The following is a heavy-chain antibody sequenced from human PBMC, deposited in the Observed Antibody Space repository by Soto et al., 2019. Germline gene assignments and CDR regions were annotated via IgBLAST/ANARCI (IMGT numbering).Heavy chain of an antibody. CDR2: ISGSGEST. CDR1: GFTFSKYS. Sequence: EVQLLESGGDLVQPGGSLRLSCAASGFTFSKYSMSWVRQAPGKGLEWVSGISGSGESTYYTNSVKGRFTISRDNSENTLFLQMNSLTVEDTAVYYCARSLGNTSAEYYFHYWGQGTLVTVSS. J-gene: IGHJ4*02. V-gene: IGHV3-23*01. D-gene: IGHD1-26*01. CDR3: ARSLGNTSAEYYFHY.